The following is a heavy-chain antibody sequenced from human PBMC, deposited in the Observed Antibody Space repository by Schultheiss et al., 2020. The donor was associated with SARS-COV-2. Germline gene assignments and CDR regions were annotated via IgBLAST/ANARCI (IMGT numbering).Heavy chain of an antibody. V-gene: IGHV4-34*01. CDR3: ARGPASAD. J-gene: IGHJ4*02. CDR1: GGSFSGYY. CDR2: INHSGST. D-gene: IGHD3-10*01. Sequence: SQTLSLTCAVYGGSFSGYYWSWICQPPGKGLEWIGEINHSGSTNYNPSLKSRVTISVDTSKNQFSLKLSSVTAADTAVYYCARGPASADWGQGTLVTVSS.